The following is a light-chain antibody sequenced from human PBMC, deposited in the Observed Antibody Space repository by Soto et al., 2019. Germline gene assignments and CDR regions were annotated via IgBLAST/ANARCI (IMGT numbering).Light chain of an antibody. CDR3: HHYNIYFHT. CDR2: DDS. V-gene: IGKV1-5*01. CDR1: QSIVSW. Sequence: GDRVTITCRATQSIVSWLAWYQQKPGKAPKLLIYDDSSLTSGVPSRFSGRRSGTEFTLIISGLQPDDFATYYCHHYNIYFHTFGHGTKLEIK. J-gene: IGKJ2*01.